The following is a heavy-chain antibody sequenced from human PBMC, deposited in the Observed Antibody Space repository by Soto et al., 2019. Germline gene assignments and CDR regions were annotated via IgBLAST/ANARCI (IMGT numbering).Heavy chain of an antibody. CDR1: GFMFSAYA. D-gene: IGHD6-19*01. CDR2: MSYDGTNT. CDR3: ARDPSPDASGWYGIDF. J-gene: IGHJ4*01. V-gene: IGHV3-30-3*01. Sequence: QVQLVESGGGVVQPGASLRLSCTASGFMFSAYAMLWVRQAPGKGLEWVAAMSYDGTNTYYADSLKGRFTISRDNSKNTLFLQMSSLTADDSAVYYCARDPSPDASGWYGIDFWGLGTLVTVSS.